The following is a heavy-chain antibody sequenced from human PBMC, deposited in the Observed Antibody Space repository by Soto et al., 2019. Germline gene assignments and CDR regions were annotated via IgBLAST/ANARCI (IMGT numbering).Heavy chain of an antibody. J-gene: IGHJ5*02. CDR3: AREASSSGWYAWFDP. Sequence: QVQLVESGAEVKKPGASVKVSCKASGYTFTGYYMHWVRQAPGQGLEWMGWINPNSGGTNYAQKFQGWVTMTRDTSISTAYMELSRLRSHDTAVYYCAREASSSGWYAWFDPWGQGTLVTVSS. V-gene: IGHV1-2*04. CDR1: GYTFTGYY. D-gene: IGHD6-19*01. CDR2: INPNSGGT.